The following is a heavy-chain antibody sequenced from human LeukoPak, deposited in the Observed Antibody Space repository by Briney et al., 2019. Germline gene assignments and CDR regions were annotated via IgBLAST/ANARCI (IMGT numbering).Heavy chain of an antibody. CDR3: ASAIVVVVAATKVRDY. V-gene: IGHV3-21*01. D-gene: IGHD2-15*01. Sequence: GGSLRLSCAASGFTFSSYWMSWVRQAPGKGLEWVSSISSSSSYIYYADSVKGRFTISRDNAKNSLYLQMNSLRAEDTAVYYCASAIVVVVAATKVRDYWGQGTLVTVSS. CDR2: ISSSSSYI. CDR1: GFTFSSYW. J-gene: IGHJ4*02.